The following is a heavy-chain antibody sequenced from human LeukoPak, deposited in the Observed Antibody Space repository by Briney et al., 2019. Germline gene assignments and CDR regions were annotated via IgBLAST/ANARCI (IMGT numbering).Heavy chain of an antibody. CDR2: INPNSGGT. D-gene: IGHD3-3*01. Sequence: ASVKVSCKASGGTFSSYAISWVRQAPGQGLEWMGRINPNSGGTNYAQKFQGRVTMTRDTSISTAYMELSRLRSDDTAVYYCARGLKGVLSGVVIYWGQGTLVTVSS. J-gene: IGHJ4*02. CDR1: GGTFSSYA. CDR3: ARGLKGVLSGVVIY. V-gene: IGHV1-2*06.